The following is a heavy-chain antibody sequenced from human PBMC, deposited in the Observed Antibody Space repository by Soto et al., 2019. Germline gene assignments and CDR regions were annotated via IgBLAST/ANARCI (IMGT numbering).Heavy chain of an antibody. Sequence: GASVKVSCKVSGYTLTELSMHWVRQAPGKGLEWMGIIDPEDGRTSYAQKFQGRVTMTRDTSTSTVYMELSSLRFEDTAVYYCAREGTTIFGVVDYWGQGTLVTVSS. CDR2: IDPEDGRT. D-gene: IGHD3-3*01. J-gene: IGHJ4*02. CDR1: GYTLTELS. CDR3: AREGTTIFGVVDY. V-gene: IGHV1-24*01.